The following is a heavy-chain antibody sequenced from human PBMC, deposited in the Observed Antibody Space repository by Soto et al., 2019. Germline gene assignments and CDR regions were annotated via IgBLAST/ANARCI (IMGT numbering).Heavy chain of an antibody. CDR1: GSTFPNYP. V-gene: IGHV3-30-3*01. J-gene: IGHJ5*02. CDR3: VRGGYSSSWERLDP. Sequence: PVGSLRLSCTASGSTFPNYPMHWVRQAPDKRLEWVAVISHDGVTKNSADSVKGRFTISRDNSRNTLYLQMNSLRIEDTAMYYCVRGGYSSSWERLDPWGQGTLVTVSS. D-gene: IGHD4-4*01. CDR2: ISHDGVTK.